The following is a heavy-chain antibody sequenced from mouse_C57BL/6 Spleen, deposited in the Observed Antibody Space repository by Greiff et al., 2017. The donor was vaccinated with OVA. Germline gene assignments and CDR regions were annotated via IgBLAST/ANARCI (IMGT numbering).Heavy chain of an antibody. Sequence: QVQLQQSGPGLVQPSQSLSITCTVSGFSLTSYGVHWVSQSPGKGLEWLGVIWSGGRTDYNGDFISSLGISNDNSKSQVFFKMNSLQADDTSIYYCARNYGCAMDYWGPGTSVTVSS. V-gene: IGHV2-2*01. CDR1: GFSLTSYG. D-gene: IGHD1-1*01. J-gene: IGHJ4*01. CDR3: ARNYGCAMDY. CDR2: IWSGGRT.